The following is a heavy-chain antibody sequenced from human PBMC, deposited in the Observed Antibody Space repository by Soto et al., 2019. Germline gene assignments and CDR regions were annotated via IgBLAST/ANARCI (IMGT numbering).Heavy chain of an antibody. Sequence: GALRVSCTASGFNCSDYVVHWVRQAPGRGLEWMAFISFDGSNEYYADFVKGRFTISRDNSKNMIYLQLNSLRADDAAVYFCAREGYYDSRGYPYGIDVWGQGTTVTVSS. CDR2: ISFDGSNE. D-gene: IGHD3-22*01. V-gene: IGHV3-30-3*01. CDR3: AREGYYDSRGYPYGIDV. J-gene: IGHJ6*02. CDR1: GFNCSDYV.